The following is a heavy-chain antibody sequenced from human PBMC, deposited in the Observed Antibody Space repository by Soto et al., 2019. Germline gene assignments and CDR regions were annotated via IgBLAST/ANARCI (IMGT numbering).Heavy chain of an antibody. J-gene: IGHJ5*02. CDR3: ARNGDGETAPCYAAWADP. Sequence: SETLSLTCAVSGGSISSSNWWSWVRQPPGKGLEWIGEIYHSGSTNYNPSLKSRVTISVDKSKNQFSLQLNSVTAADTAIYYCARNGDGETAPCYAAWADPWGQGTLVTVS. CDR1: GGSISSSNW. V-gene: IGHV4-4*02. D-gene: IGHD2-2*01. CDR2: IYHSGST.